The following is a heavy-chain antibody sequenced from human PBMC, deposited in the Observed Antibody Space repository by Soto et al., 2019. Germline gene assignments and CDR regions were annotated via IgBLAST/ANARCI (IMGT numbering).Heavy chain of an antibody. D-gene: IGHD1-26*01. V-gene: IGHV5-10-1*01. CDR1: GYSLPTYW. Sequence: GESLKISCKGSGYSLPTYWISWVRQMPGKGLEWMGRIDPSDSYTNYSPSFQGHVTISVDKSISTAYLQWSSLKASDTAMYYCARHQIATYFDYWGQGTLVTSPQ. J-gene: IGHJ4*02. CDR2: IDPSDSYT. CDR3: ARHQIATYFDY.